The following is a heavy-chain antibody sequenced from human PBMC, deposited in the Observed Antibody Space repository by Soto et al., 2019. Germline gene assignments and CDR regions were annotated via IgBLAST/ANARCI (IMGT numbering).Heavy chain of an antibody. CDR2: INPSGGST. Sequence: QVQLVQSGAEVKKPGASVKVSCKASGYTFTSYYMHWVRQAPGQGLEWMGIINPSGGSTSYAHKCPGGVTHTRDTSTDTVDMELSSLRSEDTAVYYCASRSGGTFDSWGQGTLVTVSS. J-gene: IGHJ4*02. V-gene: IGHV1-46*01. D-gene: IGHD2-15*01. CDR1: GYTFTSYY. CDR3: ASRSGGTFDS.